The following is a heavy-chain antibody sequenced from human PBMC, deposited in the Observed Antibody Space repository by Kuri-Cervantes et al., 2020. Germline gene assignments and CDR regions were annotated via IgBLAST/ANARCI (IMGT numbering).Heavy chain of an antibody. D-gene: IGHD3-22*01. Sequence: SQTLSLTCAVYGGSFSGYYWSWIRQPPEKGLEWIGSIYYSGSTYYNPSLKSRVTISVDTSKNQFSLKLSSVAAADTAVYYCARVGSSGYHIDYWGQGTLVTVSS. CDR3: ARVGSSGYHIDY. CDR1: GGSFSGYY. V-gene: IGHV4-34*01. CDR2: IYYSGST. J-gene: IGHJ4*02.